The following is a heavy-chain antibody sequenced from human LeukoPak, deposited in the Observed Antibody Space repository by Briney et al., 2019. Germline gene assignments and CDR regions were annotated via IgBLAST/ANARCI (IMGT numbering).Heavy chain of an antibody. CDR1: GFTFNDYY. V-gene: IGHV3-11*01. Sequence: GGSLRLSCAASGFTFNDYYMSWIRQAPGKGLECLSYINIGGTNTHYADSVKGRLTISRDNAKKSLYLEMNNLRAEDTAVYYCATDGAGFDTWGQGVLVTVSS. CDR2: INIGGTNT. J-gene: IGHJ5*02. CDR3: ATDGAGFDT.